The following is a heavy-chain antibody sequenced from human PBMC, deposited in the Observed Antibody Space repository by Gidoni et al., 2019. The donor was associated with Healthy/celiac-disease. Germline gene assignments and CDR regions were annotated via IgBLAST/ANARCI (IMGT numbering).Heavy chain of an antibody. J-gene: IGHJ4*02. D-gene: IGHD3-22*01. Sequence: EVQLVESGGGLVQPGRSLRLSCAASGFTFDDYAMHWVRQAPGKGLEWVPGISWNSGSIGYADSVKGRFTISRDNAKNSLYLQMNSLRAEDTALYYCAKDVGVVVIRNYFDYWGQGTLVTVSS. CDR1: GFTFDDYA. CDR2: ISWNSGSI. V-gene: IGHV3-9*01. CDR3: AKDVGVVVIRNYFDY.